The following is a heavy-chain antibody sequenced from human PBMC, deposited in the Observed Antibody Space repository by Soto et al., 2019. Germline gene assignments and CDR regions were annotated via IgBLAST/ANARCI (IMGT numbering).Heavy chain of an antibody. CDR1: GGSISSNY. CDR2: IYYSGST. J-gene: IGHJ5*02. V-gene: IGHV4-59*01. CDR3: GRVGVAAAGTKWFDP. Sequence: PSETLSLTCTVPGGSISSNYWSWCRQPPGKGLGWIGYIYYSGSTSYNPSLKSRVTISVDTSKNQFSLKLSPGTAADTAGYDGGRVGVAAAGTKWFDPWGQGTLVTVSS. D-gene: IGHD6-13*01.